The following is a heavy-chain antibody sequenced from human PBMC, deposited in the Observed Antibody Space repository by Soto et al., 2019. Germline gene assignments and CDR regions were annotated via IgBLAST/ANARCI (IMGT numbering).Heavy chain of an antibody. CDR2: ISYDGSNK. V-gene: IGHV3-30*18. Sequence: QVQLVESGGGVVQPGRSLRLSCAASGFTFSSYGMHWVRQAPGKGLEWVAVISYDGSNKYYADSVKGRFTISRDNSKNTLYLQMNSLRAEDTAVYYCAKDVLGQQLVRGNYFDYWGQGTLVTVSS. D-gene: IGHD6-13*01. CDR3: AKDVLGQQLVRGNYFDY. J-gene: IGHJ4*02. CDR1: GFTFSSYG.